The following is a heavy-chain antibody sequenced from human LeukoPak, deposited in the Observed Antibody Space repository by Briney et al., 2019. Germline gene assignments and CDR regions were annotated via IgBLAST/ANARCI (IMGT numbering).Heavy chain of an antibody. CDR2: INHGGST. CDR3: ARIGDGNNRPPDH. D-gene: IGHD5-24*01. CDR1: VGSFSGYY. V-gene: IGHV4-34*01. J-gene: IGHJ4*02. Sequence: PSETLSLTCAVYVGSFSGYYWSWIRQAPGKGLEWVGEINHGGSTNYNPSLKSRVTISVDTSKNQLSLKLNSVTAADTAVYYCARIGDGNNRPPDHWGQGTTVTVSS.